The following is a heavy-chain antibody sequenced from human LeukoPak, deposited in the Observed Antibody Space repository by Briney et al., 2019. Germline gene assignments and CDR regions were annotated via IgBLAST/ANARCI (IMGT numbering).Heavy chain of an antibody. J-gene: IGHJ4*03. Sequence: GGSLRLSCAASGFTVSSNYMSWVRQAPGKGLEWVSVIYSGGSTYYADSVKGRFTISRDNSKNTLYLQMNSLRAEDTAVYYCARADSGWYPFDYWGQGATVIVSS. V-gene: IGHV3-53*01. D-gene: IGHD6-19*01. CDR3: ARADSGWYPFDY. CDR2: IYSGGST. CDR1: GFTVSSNY.